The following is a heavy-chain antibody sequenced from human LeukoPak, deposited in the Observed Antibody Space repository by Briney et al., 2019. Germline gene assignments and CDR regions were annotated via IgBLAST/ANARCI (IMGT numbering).Heavy chain of an antibody. V-gene: IGHV3-11*01. Sequence: GGSLRLSCAASGFTFNIYWMSWVRQAPGKGLEWVSYISSSGSTIYYADSVKGRFTISRDNAKNSLYLQMNSLRAEDTAVYYCASGSVDTAMAYDYWGQGTLVTVSS. CDR2: ISSSGSTI. J-gene: IGHJ4*02. D-gene: IGHD5-18*01. CDR3: ASGSVDTAMAYDY. CDR1: GFTFNIYW.